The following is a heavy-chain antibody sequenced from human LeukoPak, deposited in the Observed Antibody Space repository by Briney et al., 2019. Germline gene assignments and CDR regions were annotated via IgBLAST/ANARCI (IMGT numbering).Heavy chain of an antibody. CDR1: GGSISSYY. CDR3: ARGREYYDILTGPKDGYYLDY. CDR2: IYYSGST. D-gene: IGHD3-9*01. V-gene: IGHV4-59*12. Sequence: SETLSLTCTVSGGSISSYYWSWIRRPPGKGLEWIGYIYYSGSTNYNPSLKSRVTISVDTSKNQFSLKLSSVTAADTAVYYCARGREYYDILTGPKDGYYLDYWGQGTLVTVSS. J-gene: IGHJ4*02.